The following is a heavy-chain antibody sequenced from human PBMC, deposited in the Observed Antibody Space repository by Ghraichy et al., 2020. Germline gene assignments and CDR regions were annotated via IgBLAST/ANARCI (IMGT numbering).Heavy chain of an antibody. CDR1: GFTLRSYA. CDR2: ISGSGDST. Sequence: GGSLRLSCGASGFTLRSYAMSWVRQAPGKGLKWVSGISGSGDSTHYANSVKGRFTISRDNSKNTLYLQMNSLRVEDTAVYYCAKDPGAYYDPGWYFDLWGRGTLVTVSS. V-gene: IGHV3-23*01. J-gene: IGHJ2*01. CDR3: AKDPGAYYDPGWYFDL. D-gene: IGHD3-22*01.